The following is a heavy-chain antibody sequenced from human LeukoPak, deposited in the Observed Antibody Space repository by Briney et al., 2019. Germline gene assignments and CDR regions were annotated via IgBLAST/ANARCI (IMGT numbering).Heavy chain of an antibody. D-gene: IGHD2-2*02. Sequence: GGSLRLSCAASGFTFSSYAMHWVRQAPGKGLEYVSAISSNGGSTYYANSVKGRFTISRDNSKNTLYLQMGSLRAEDMAVYYCARGAPGYDIVVVPAAIYYWGQGTLVTVSS. CDR1: GFTFSSYA. J-gene: IGHJ4*02. CDR3: ARGAPGYDIVVVPAAIYY. CDR2: ISSNGGST. V-gene: IGHV3-64*01.